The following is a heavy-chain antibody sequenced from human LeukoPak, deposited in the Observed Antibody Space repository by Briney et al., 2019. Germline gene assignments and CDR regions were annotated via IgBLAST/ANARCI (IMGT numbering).Heavy chain of an antibody. CDR1: GGSISSSSYY. CDR2: IYYSGGT. Sequence: PSETLSLTCTVSGGSISSSSYYWGWIRQPPGKGLEWIGSIYYSGGTYYNPSLKSRVTISVDTSKNQFSLKLSSVTAADTAVYYCARGYCSSTSCYVAYFDYWGQGTLVTVSS. D-gene: IGHD2-2*01. J-gene: IGHJ4*02. V-gene: IGHV4-39*07. CDR3: ARGYCSSTSCYVAYFDY.